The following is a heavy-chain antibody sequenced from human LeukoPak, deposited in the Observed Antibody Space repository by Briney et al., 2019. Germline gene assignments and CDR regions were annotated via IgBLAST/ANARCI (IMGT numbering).Heavy chain of an antibody. CDR1: GGSISSYY. V-gene: IGHV4-59*01. D-gene: IGHD6-19*01. Sequence: SETLSLTCTVSGGSISSYYWSWIRQPPGKGLEWIGYIYYSGSTNYNPSLKSRVTISVDTSKNQFSLKLSSATAADTAVYYCARGLAPGWGYYHHYMDVWGKGTTVTISS. J-gene: IGHJ6*03. CDR3: ARGLAPGWGYYHHYMDV. CDR2: IYYSGST.